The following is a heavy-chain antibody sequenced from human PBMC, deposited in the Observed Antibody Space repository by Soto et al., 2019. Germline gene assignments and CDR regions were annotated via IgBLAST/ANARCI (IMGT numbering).Heavy chain of an antibody. D-gene: IGHD3-3*01. Sequence: QVQLQQWGAGLLKPSETLSLTCAVYGGSFSGYYWSWIRQPPGKGLEWIGEINHSGSTNYNPSLKRRVTISVDTSKNQFSLKLSSVTAADTAVYYCARRVNAFYDFWSGKHNNYYGMDVWGQGTTVTVSS. CDR2: INHSGST. V-gene: IGHV4-34*01. CDR1: GGSFSGYY. CDR3: ARRVNAFYDFWSGKHNNYYGMDV. J-gene: IGHJ6*02.